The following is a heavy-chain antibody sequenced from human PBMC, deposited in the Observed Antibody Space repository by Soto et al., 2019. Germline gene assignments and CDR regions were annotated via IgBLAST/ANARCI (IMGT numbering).Heavy chain of an antibody. CDR1: GGSFSGYY. D-gene: IGHD6-19*01. CDR2: IYHSGST. V-gene: IGHV4-34*01. J-gene: IGHJ5*02. CDR3: ARGTAGGQWLVRNWFDP. Sequence: QVQLQQWGAGLLKPSETLSLTCAVYGGSFSGYYWSWIRQPPGKGLEWIGEIYHSGSTNYNPSLKSRVTISVATSKTQFSLKLSSVTAADTAVYYCARGTAGGQWLVRNWFDPWGQGTLVTVSS.